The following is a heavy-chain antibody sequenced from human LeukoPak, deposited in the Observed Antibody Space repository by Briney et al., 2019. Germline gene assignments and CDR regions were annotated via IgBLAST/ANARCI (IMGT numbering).Heavy chain of an antibody. J-gene: IGHJ5*02. D-gene: IGHD3-9*01. CDR2: INHSGST. CDR1: GGSFSGYY. Sequence: SETLSLTCAVYGGSFSGYYWSWIRQPPGKGLEWIGEINHSGSTNYNPSLKSRVTISVDTSKNQFSLKLSSVTAADTAVYYCARQYLGYDILTGYYPNWFDPWGQGTLVTVSS. CDR3: ARQYLGYDILTGYYPNWFDP. V-gene: IGHV4-34*01.